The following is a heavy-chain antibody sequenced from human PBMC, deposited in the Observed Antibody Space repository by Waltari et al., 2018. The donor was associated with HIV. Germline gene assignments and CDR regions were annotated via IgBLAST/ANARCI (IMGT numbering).Heavy chain of an antibody. J-gene: IGHJ6*02. D-gene: IGHD3-10*01. CDR2: AYVTGGT. V-gene: IGHV4-61*02. CDR3: ARETFFMVRGVSPYYVFNGVDV. CDR1: GGFIYDRNFW. Sequence: QVQLEESGPGLVKPSQTLSLTCPLPGGFIYDRNFWWSWLRQPAGKAPEWIGRAYVTGGTKYNPSRGGRGSRSVDTSKRQISLRLTSVTAADTAVYYCARETFFMVRGVSPYYVFNGVDVWGRGTTVTVSS.